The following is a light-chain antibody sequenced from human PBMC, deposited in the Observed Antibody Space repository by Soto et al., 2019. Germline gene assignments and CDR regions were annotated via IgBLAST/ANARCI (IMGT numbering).Light chain of an antibody. CDR3: QQYGSSGT. CDR2: GAS. Sequence: EIVLTQSPGTLSLSPGERATLPCRASQSVSNNYLAWYQQKPGQAPRLLIYGASNRATGIPDRFSGSGSGIDFTLTISRLEPEDFAVYYCQQYGSSGTFGQGTKVDI. CDR1: QSVSNNY. V-gene: IGKV3-20*01. J-gene: IGKJ1*01.